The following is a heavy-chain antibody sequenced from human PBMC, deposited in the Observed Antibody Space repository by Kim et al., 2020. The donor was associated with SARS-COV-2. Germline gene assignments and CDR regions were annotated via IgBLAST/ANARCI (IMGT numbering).Heavy chain of an antibody. CDR1: GYSISSGYY. CDR2: VYHGGST. Sequence: SETLSLTCSVSGYSISSGYYWGWIRQPPGKGLEWIGIVYHGGSTYYNPSLKSRVAISVDTSKNQFSLNLSSVTAADTALYYCARVARGASGYFDYWGQGTLVTVSS. V-gene: IGHV4-38-2*02. J-gene: IGHJ4*02. D-gene: IGHD1-26*01. CDR3: ARVARGASGYFDY.